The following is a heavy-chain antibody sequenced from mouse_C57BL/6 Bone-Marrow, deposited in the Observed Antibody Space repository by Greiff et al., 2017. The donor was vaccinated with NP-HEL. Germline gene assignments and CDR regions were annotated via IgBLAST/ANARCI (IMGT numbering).Heavy chain of an antibody. D-gene: IGHD2-3*01. V-gene: IGHV14-4*01. CDR2: IDPENGDT. J-gene: IGHJ3*01. Sequence: VQLKESGAELVRPGASVKLSCTASGFNIKDDYMHWVKQRPEQGLEWIGWIDPENGDTEYASQFQGKATITADTSSNTAYLQLSSLTSEDTAVYYCTRYDGYIFAYWGQGTLVTVSA. CDR1: GFNIKDDY. CDR3: TRYDGYIFAY.